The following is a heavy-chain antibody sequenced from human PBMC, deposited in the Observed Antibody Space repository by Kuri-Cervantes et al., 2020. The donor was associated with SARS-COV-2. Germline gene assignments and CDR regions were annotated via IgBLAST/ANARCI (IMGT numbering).Heavy chain of an antibody. CDR2: ISFGGTNK. J-gene: IGHJ4*02. V-gene: IGHV3-30*18. CDR1: GFTFSSYG. D-gene: IGHD5-12*01. Sequence: GGSLRLSCAASGFTFSSYGMHWVRQAPGKGLVWVAVISFGGTNKYYADSVKGRFTISRDNSKNTLYLQMNSLRAEDTAVYYCAKDRVRRGYSGYVILDYWGQGTLVTVSS. CDR3: AKDRVRRGYSGYVILDY.